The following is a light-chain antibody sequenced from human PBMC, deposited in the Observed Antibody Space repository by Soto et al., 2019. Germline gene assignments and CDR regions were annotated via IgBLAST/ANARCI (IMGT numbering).Light chain of an antibody. V-gene: IGKV3-20*01. CDR2: GAS. J-gene: IGKJ1*01. CDR1: QSLGNLF. Sequence: ARGTVSLAKGEGPSLPCRTSQSLGNLFLAWTQQKPGQAPRLLIYGASKRETGIPDRFICSGAGPDCTRTIIRLEPEDVQVYSCQLYANSTSTIGQGTKVDI. CDR3: QLYANSTST.